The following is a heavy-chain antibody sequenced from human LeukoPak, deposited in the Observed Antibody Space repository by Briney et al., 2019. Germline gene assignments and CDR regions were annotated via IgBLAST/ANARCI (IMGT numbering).Heavy chain of an antibody. CDR3: ARVSDISVAAYFDY. V-gene: IGHV3-74*01. CDR2: INSDGSST. Sequence: GGSLRLSCAASGFTFRSYWTHWVRQAPGKGLVWVSRINSDGSSTIYADSVKGRFTISRDNAKNSLYLQMNSLRAEDTALYYCARVSDISVAAYFDYWGQGTLVTVSS. D-gene: IGHD6-19*01. J-gene: IGHJ4*02. CDR1: GFTFRSYW.